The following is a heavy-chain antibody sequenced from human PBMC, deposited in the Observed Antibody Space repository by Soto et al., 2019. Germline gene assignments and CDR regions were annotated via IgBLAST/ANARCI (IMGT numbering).Heavy chain of an antibody. J-gene: IGHJ4*01. CDR3: ALANCPSSNFHY. CDR1: GLSLSTSGVG. V-gene: IGHV2-5*02. CDR2: IYWDDDK. D-gene: IGHD7-27*01. Sequence: QITLKESGPTLVKPTQPLTLTCTFSGLSLSTSGVGVGWIRQAPGKALERLELIYWDDDKRYRPSLKNRLAITKDTSKTPVVLTMTNMDPVDTATYYCALANCPSSNFHYCGHRTLVT.